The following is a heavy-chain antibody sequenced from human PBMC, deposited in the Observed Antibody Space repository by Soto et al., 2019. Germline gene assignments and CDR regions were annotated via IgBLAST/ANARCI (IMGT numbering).Heavy chain of an antibody. D-gene: IGHD4-17*01. CDR2: FIPIFGTP. Sequence: QVQLVQSGAEVKKPGSSVKVSCKASGGTFRSSAISWVRQAPGQGLEWMGGFIPIFGTPTYAQDFQGRVTITADPPTSTAYMALSSLRSEDTAVYFCASPLASGDPGRHWGQGPLVTVSS. CDR3: ASPLASGDPGRH. V-gene: IGHV1-69*01. J-gene: IGHJ4*02. CDR1: GGTFRSSA.